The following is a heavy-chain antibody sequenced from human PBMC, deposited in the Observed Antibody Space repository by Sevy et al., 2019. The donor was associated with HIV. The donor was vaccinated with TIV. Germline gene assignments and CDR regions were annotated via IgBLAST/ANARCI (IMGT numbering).Heavy chain of an antibody. CDR2: VSYDGSTK. J-gene: IGHJ3*02. Sequence: GGSLRLSCAASGFIFSNYGMHWVRQAPGKGLEWVAVVSYDGSTKYYTGSVRGRFSISRDNSQNTVYLQMNSLRVEDTAVYYCAKGSKATGSAFDIWGQGTMVTVSS. V-gene: IGHV3-30*18. CDR3: AKGSKATGSAFDI. CDR1: GFIFSNYG. D-gene: IGHD1-1*01.